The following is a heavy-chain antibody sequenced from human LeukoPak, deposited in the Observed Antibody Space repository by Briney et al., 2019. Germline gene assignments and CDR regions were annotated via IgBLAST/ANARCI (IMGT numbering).Heavy chain of an antibody. Sequence: SETLSLTCTVSGGSISSYYWSWIRQPPGKGLEWIGYIYYSGSTNYNPSLKSRVTISVDTSKNQFSLKLSSVTAANTAVYYCARAAIQLWGAFDYWGQGTLVTVSS. CDR1: GGSISSYY. J-gene: IGHJ4*02. CDR2: IYYSGST. V-gene: IGHV4-59*01. CDR3: ARAAIQLWGAFDY. D-gene: IGHD5-18*01.